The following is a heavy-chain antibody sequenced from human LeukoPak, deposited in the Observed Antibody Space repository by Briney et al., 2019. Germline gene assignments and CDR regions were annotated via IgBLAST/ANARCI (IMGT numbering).Heavy chain of an antibody. CDR2: IYHSGST. CDR1: GGSISSSNW. CDR3: ARSIVGATTAFDY. Sequence: SETLSLTCAVSGGSISSSNWWSWVRQPPGKGLEWIGEIYHSGSTNYNPSLKSRVTISVDKSKNQFSLKLSSVTAADTAVYYCARSIVGATTAFDYWGQGTLVTVSS. J-gene: IGHJ4*02. D-gene: IGHD1-26*01. V-gene: IGHV4-4*02.